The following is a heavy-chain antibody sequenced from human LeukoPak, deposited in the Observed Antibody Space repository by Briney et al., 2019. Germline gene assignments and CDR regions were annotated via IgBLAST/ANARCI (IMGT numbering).Heavy chain of an antibody. Sequence: GASVKVSCKTSGYTFTSYGISWVRQAPGQGLEWMGWISAYNGNTNYAQKLQGRVTMTTDTSTSTAYMELRSLRSDDTAVYYCARDPSVMITFGGVIAPWDYWGQGTLVTVSS. CDR1: GYTFTSYG. CDR3: ARDPSVMITFGGVIAPWDY. J-gene: IGHJ4*02. V-gene: IGHV1-18*01. D-gene: IGHD3-16*02. CDR2: ISAYNGNT.